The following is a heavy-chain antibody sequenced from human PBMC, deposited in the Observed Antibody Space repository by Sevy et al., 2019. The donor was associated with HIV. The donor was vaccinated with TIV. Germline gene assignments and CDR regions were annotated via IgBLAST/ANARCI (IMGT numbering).Heavy chain of an antibody. Sequence: GESLKISCAASGFTFSSYGMHWVRQAPGKGLEWVAVIWYDGINRYYAESVKGRFTISRDNSKNTPYLQMNSLRAEDTAVYYCARDNLLPIMVSMVRGALSYYFDYWGQGTLVTVSS. D-gene: IGHD3-10*01. J-gene: IGHJ4*02. CDR2: IWYDGINR. V-gene: IGHV3-33*01. CDR1: GFTFSSYG. CDR3: ARDNLLPIMVSMVRGALSYYFDY.